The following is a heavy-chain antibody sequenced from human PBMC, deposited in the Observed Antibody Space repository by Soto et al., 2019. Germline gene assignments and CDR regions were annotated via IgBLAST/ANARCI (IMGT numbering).Heavy chain of an antibody. D-gene: IGHD3-22*01. CDR2: FTPLFGTP. CDR3: ARQFDYDTSGYYYAY. Sequence: QVQLVQSGTEVKKPGSSVKVSCKASGGTFNKYAIDWVRQAPGQGLEWMGGFTPLFGTPNYAQRFQGRGTISADEVTSTAYMELRSLRSDDTGVYYCARQFDYDTSGYYYAYWGQGTLVSVSS. CDR1: GGTFNKYA. V-gene: IGHV1-69*01. J-gene: IGHJ4*02.